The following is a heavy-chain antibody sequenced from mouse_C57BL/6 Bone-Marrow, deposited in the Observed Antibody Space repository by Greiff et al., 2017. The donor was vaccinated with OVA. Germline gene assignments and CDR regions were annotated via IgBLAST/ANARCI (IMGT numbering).Heavy chain of an antibody. CDR3: ARGYGSSYVRFGY. CDR1: GFTFSSYA. CDR2: ISDGGSYT. J-gene: IGHJ2*01. D-gene: IGHD1-1*01. V-gene: IGHV5-4*03. Sequence: EVKLVESGGGLVKPGGSLKLSCAASGFTFSSYAMSWVRQTPEKRLEWVATISDGGSYTYYPDNVKGRFTISRDNAKNNLYLQMSHLKSEDTAMYYCARGYGSSYVRFGYWGQGTTLTVSS.